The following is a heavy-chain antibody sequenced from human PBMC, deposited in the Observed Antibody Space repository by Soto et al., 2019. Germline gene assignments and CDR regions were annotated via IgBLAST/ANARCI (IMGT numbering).Heavy chain of an antibody. CDR1: GFTVSSNY. CDR2: IYSGGST. CDR3: ASLTITGTRRAYYYYYYMDV. D-gene: IGHD1-7*01. J-gene: IGHJ6*03. V-gene: IGHV3-66*01. Sequence: GGPLRLSCAASGFTVSSNYMSWVRQAPGKGLEWVSVIYSGGSTYYADSVKGRFTISRDNSKNTLYLQMNSLRAEDTAVYYCASLTITGTRRAYYYYYYMDVWGKGTTVTVSS.